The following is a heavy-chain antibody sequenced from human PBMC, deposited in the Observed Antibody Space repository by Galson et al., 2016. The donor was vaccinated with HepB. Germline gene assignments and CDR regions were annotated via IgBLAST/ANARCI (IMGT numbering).Heavy chain of an antibody. CDR2: ISGSGGSI. D-gene: IGHD2-2*01. CDR3: AKDIQMGVPAAFDY. J-gene: IGHJ4*02. V-gene: IGHV3-23*01. Sequence: SLRLPCAASGFTFSSSAMRWVRQAPGKGLEWVSAISGSGGSIYYADSVKGRFTISRDNSKNTLYLQMNSLRAEDTAVYYCAKDIQMGVPAAFDYWGQGTLVTVSS. CDR1: GFTFSSSA.